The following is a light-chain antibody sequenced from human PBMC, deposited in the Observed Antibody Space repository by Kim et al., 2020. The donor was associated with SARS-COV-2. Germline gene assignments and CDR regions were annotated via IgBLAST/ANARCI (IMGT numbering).Light chain of an antibody. CDR1: QNVGRD. CDR2: GAS. Sequence: EIMVTQSPAPLSVSPGERATLSCRASQNVGRDLAWFQQKPGQPPRLLIFGASTRATDVPTRFSGSGSGTDFTLTISSLQSEDFAVYYCQQYYEWPPMYTFGQGTKLEI. J-gene: IGKJ2*01. V-gene: IGKV3-15*01. CDR3: QQYYEWPPMYT.